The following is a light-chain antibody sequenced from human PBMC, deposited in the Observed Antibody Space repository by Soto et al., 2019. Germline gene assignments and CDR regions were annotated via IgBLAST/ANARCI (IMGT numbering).Light chain of an antibody. CDR1: SSDVGGYNY. CDR2: DVS. J-gene: IGLJ2*01. V-gene: IGLV2-14*01. Sequence: QSVLTQPASVSGSPGQSITISCTGTSSDVGGYNYVSWYQQHPGKAPKLMIYDVSNRPSGFSNRFSGCKSGNTASLTISGLQAEDEADYYCSSYTTSGTLVFGGGTKLTVL. CDR3: SSYTTSGTLV.